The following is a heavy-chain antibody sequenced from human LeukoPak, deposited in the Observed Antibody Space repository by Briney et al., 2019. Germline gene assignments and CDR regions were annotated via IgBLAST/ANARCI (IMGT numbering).Heavy chain of an antibody. CDR3: ARGNPYDSSGYYRDAFDI. D-gene: IGHD3-22*01. J-gene: IGHJ3*02. Sequence: SETLSLTCAVYGGSFSGYYWSWIRQPTGKGLEGIGDINHSGSTNYNPSLKSRVTISVDTSKNQFSLKLSSVTAADTAVYYCARGNPYDSSGYYRDAFDIWGQGTMVTVSS. V-gene: IGHV4-34*01. CDR1: GGSFSGYY. CDR2: INHSGST.